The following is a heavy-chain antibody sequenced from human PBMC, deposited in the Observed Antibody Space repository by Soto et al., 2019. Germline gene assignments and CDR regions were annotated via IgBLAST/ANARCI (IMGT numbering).Heavy chain of an antibody. Sequence: QVQLVESGGGLVMPGGSLRLTCAASGFSISDHYMSWIRQAPGKGLEWVSYSSNSGTFTKYADSVKGRFSISRDNVKNSLYLEINSLRGEDTAIYYCARSGDNYNVLDYWGQGTPVTVSS. J-gene: IGHJ4*02. CDR2: SSNSGTFT. CDR1: GFSISDHY. CDR3: ARSGDNYNVLDY. D-gene: IGHD3-10*02. V-gene: IGHV3-11*05.